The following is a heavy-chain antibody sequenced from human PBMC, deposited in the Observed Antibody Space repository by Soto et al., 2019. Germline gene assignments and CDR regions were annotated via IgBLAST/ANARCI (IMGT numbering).Heavy chain of an antibody. V-gene: IGHV4-34*01. CDR1: GGSFSGYY. CDR2: INHSGST. J-gene: IGHJ6*03. Sequence: SETLSLTCAVYGGSFSGYYWSWIRQPPGKGLEWIGEINHSGSTNYNPSLKSRVTISVDTSKNQFSLKLSSVTAADTAVYYCARNRRYCSSTSCYNPTYYYYYMDVWGKGTTVTVSS. D-gene: IGHD2-2*02. CDR3: ARNRRYCSSTSCYNPTYYYYYMDV.